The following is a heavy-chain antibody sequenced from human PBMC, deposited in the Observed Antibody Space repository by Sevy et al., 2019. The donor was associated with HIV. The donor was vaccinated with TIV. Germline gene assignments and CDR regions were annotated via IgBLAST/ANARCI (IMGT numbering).Heavy chain of an antibody. CDR1: GYTFTSYR. CDR2: ISPHNGDT. Sequence: ASVKVSCKVSGYTFTSYRITWVRQAPGQGLEWMGWISPHNGDTDYAQKFRGRVTMITDTSTTTAYMELRSLRSDDRAIDYWAGAYRRDGGCYSLAFWGQGTLVTVSS. J-gene: IGHJ4*02. CDR3: AGAYRRDGGCYSLAF. V-gene: IGHV1-18*01. D-gene: IGHD2-15*01.